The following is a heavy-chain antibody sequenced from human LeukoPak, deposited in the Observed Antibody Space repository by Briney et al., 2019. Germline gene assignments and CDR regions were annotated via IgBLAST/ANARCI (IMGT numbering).Heavy chain of an antibody. D-gene: IGHD5-12*01. V-gene: IGHV3-21*04. J-gene: IGHJ4*02. CDR1: GFTFSSYS. Sequence: PGGSLRLSCAASGFTFSSYSMNWVRQAPGKGLEWVSSISSSSSYIYYADSVKGRFSISRDNAKKSLYLQMNSLRAEDTAVYYCARSRNSGSYFDYWGQGTLVTVSS. CDR3: ARSRNSGSYFDY. CDR2: ISSSSSYI.